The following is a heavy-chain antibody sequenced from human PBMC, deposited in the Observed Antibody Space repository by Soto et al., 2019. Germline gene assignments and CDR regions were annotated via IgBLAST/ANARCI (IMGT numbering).Heavy chain of an antibody. CDR1: GYTFTSYA. Sequence: ASVKVSCKASGYTFTSYAMHWVPQAPGQRLEWMGWINAVNGTPKYARKFQGRVTITADESTSTAYMELSSLRSEDTAVYYCARADIVATPGYYYYYGMDVWGQGTTVTVSS. CDR2: INAVNGTP. V-gene: IGHV1-3*01. D-gene: IGHD5-12*01. J-gene: IGHJ6*02. CDR3: ARADIVATPGYYYYYGMDV.